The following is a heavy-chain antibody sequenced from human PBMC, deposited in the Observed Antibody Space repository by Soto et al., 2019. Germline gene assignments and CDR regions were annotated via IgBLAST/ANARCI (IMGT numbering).Heavy chain of an antibody. CDR1: GGSVSSSSYS. D-gene: IGHD2-2*03. J-gene: IGHJ6*02. V-gene: IGHV4-39*01. CDR3: ARLNGYCISTNCHGYYGMDV. Sequence: SETLSLTCTVFGGSVSSSSYSWGWIRQSPGKGLEWIGTIYSSENTYYNPSLMSRVTISVDTSKNEFSLKLSSVTAADTAVYYCARLNGYCISTNCHGYYGMDVLGQGTTVTVSS. CDR2: IYSSENT.